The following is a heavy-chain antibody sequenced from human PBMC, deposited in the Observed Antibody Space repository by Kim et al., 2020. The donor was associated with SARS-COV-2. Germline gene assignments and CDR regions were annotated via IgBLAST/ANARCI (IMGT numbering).Heavy chain of an antibody. CDR2: INSNSDHI. V-gene: IGHV3-21*01. CDR1: GFSFSTYS. CDR3: LRLPNGYFED. J-gene: IGHJ4*02. Sequence: GGSLRLSCEASGFSFSTYSMAWGRQAPGKGLEWVASINSNSDHIYYADSVRGRFTFSRDNAKNTLYLQMNNLRAEDTALYYCLRLPNGYFEDWGQGVPVTVSA. D-gene: IGHD2-8*01.